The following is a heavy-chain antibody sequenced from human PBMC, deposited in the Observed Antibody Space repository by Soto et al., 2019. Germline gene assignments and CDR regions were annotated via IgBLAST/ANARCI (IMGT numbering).Heavy chain of an antibody. D-gene: IGHD2-15*01. CDR2: IYYSGST. CDR3: ARIEGGYGGSLDY. CDR1: GGSISSGGYY. Sequence: TSETLSLTCTVSGGSISSGGYYWSWIRQHPGKGLEWIGYIYYSGSTYYNPSLKSRVTISVDTSKNQFSLKLSSVTAADTAVYYCARIEGGYGGSLDYWGQGTLVTVSS. J-gene: IGHJ4*02. V-gene: IGHV4-31*03.